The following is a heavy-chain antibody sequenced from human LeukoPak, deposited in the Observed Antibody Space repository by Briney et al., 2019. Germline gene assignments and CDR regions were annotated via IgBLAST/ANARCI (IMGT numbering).Heavy chain of an antibody. D-gene: IGHD3-10*01. CDR3: ARGSLSSGSHYGDY. CDR1: GFTVSSND. J-gene: IGHJ4*02. Sequence: GGSLRLSCVASGFTVSSNDMSWVRQAPGKGLEGVSVIYSGGTTSYADSVKGRFTISRDKSKNTLYLQMNSLRAEDTAVYYCARGSLSSGSHYGDYWGQGTLVTVAS. CDR2: IYSGGTT. V-gene: IGHV3-66*01.